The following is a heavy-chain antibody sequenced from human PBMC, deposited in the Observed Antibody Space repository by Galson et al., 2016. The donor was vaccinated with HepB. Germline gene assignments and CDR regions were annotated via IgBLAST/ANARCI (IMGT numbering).Heavy chain of an antibody. D-gene: IGHD2-21*02. Sequence: SLRLSCAVSGFTFSNYWMHLVRQAPGTGLVWISGINTDGSNTIYADSVKGRFTISRDNAKNTLHLQMNSLRVEDTATFYCVRDGKPTALGYGMDVWGQGTTVAVSS. CDR1: GFTFSNYW. J-gene: IGHJ6*02. CDR2: INTDGSNT. V-gene: IGHV3-74*01. CDR3: VRDGKPTALGYGMDV.